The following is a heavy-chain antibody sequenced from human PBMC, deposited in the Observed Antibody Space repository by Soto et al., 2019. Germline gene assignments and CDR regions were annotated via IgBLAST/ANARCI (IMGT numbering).Heavy chain of an antibody. CDR2: ISLYSDGT. Sequence: GASVKVSCKTSGYTFSNYGITWVRQAPGQPLEWLGWISLYSDGTNYAQKFQGRVSMTTDTSTTTAYMELRSLRSDNTAVYYCARVVPGAEAWFGPWGQGTLVTVSS. V-gene: IGHV1-18*01. CDR3: ARVVPGAEAWFGP. CDR1: GYTFSNYG. J-gene: IGHJ5*02. D-gene: IGHD2-2*01.